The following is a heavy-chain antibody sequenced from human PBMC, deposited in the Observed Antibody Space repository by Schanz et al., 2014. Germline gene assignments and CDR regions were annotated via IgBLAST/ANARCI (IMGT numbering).Heavy chain of an antibody. CDR2: IWSDGTNE. D-gene: IGHD3-10*01. CDR3: VSSGSYSSYAF. J-gene: IGHJ4*02. V-gene: IGHV3-33*08. CDR1: GITFSSHS. Sequence: VHLVESGGGLVQPGGSLRLSCAASGITFSSHSFNWVRQAPGKGLEWVAVIWSDGTNEYYADSVKGRFTISGDSSKYTVYLQMNSLRADDTAVYYCVSSGSYSSYAFWGQGTLVTVSS.